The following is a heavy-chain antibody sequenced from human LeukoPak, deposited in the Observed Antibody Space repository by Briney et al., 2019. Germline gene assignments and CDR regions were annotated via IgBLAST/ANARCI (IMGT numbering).Heavy chain of an antibody. CDR2: IQYSGST. Sequence: SETLSLTCTVSGDSVSGISFYWSWIRQPPGKGLQYIGYIQYSGSTNYNPSLNSRVTISVDTSKNQFSLKLSSVTAADTAVYYCARYYDSSGYWSTPHFDYWGQGTLVTVSS. D-gene: IGHD3-22*01. CDR1: GDSVSGISFY. J-gene: IGHJ4*02. V-gene: IGHV4-61*01. CDR3: ARYYDSSGYWSTPHFDY.